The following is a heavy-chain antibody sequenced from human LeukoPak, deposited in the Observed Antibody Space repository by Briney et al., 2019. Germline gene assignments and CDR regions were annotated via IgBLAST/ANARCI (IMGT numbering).Heavy chain of an antibody. D-gene: IGHD3-3*01. CDR3: AKRDNTFWSGYYIFDY. J-gene: IGHJ4*02. V-gene: IGHV3-23*01. Sequence: GGSLRLSCAASGFTFRNYAMSWVRQAPGKGLEWVSAISGNGDNTYYADSVRGRFTISRDNSKDTLYLQMNSLRAEDTAIYHSAKRDNTFWSGYYIFDYWGQGTLVTVSS. CDR1: GFTFRNYA. CDR2: ISGNGDNT.